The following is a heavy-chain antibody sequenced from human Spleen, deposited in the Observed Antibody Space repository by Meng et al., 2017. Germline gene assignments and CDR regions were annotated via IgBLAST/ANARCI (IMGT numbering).Heavy chain of an antibody. CDR2: VYHSGST. J-gene: IGHJ5*02. CDR3: AGFTLIRGIMPWFDP. V-gene: IGHV4-4*02. CDR1: GGSLSSSTW. D-gene: IGHD3-10*01. Sequence: LKDWVRGMVQPSGTPSRNSAASGGSLSSSTWWTWVRQPPGKGLEWIGEVYHSGSTNYNPSLKSRVTMSVDESNNQFSLKLSSVTAADTAVYYCAGFTLIRGIMPWFDPWGQGTLVTVSS.